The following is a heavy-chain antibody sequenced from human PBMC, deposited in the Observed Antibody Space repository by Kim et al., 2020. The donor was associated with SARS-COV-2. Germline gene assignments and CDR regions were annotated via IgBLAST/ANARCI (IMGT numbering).Heavy chain of an antibody. CDR1: GFTVSSNY. Sequence: GGSLRLSCAASGFTVSSNYMSWVRQAPGKGLEWVSVIYSGGSTYYADSVKGRFTISRDNSKNTLYLQMNSLRAEDTAVYYCAREGWGCGGDCFLWGQGTLVTVPS. J-gene: IGHJ4*02. CDR2: IYSGGST. D-gene: IGHD2-21*02. V-gene: IGHV3-66*01. CDR3: AREGWGCGGDCFL.